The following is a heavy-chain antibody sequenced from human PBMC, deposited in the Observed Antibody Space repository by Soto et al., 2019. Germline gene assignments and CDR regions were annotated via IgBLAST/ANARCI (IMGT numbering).Heavy chain of an antibody. V-gene: IGHV4-59*01. J-gene: IGHJ4*02. CDR3: ARSVAVPGAHIDY. CDR1: GGSISGSY. CDR2: VYYTGST. Sequence: ETLSLTCSVSGGSISGSYWSWIRQSQGQGLEWLGYVYYTGSTNYSPSLRSRVSISVDTSKNEFSLRLSSVTAADTAVYFCARSVAVPGAHIDYWGQGTQVTVSS. D-gene: IGHD6-19*01.